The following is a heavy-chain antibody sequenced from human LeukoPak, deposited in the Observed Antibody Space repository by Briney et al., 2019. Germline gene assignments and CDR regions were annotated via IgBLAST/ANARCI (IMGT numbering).Heavy chain of an antibody. J-gene: IGHJ3*02. V-gene: IGHV4-34*01. CDR3: ARDRPLDAFDI. CDR2: INHSGST. Sequence: PSETLSLTCAVYGGSFSGYYWSWIRQPPGKGLEWIGEINHSGSTNYNPSLKSRVTISVDTSKNQFSLKLSSVTAADTAVYYCARDRPLDAFDIWGQGTMVTVSS. CDR1: GGSFSGYY.